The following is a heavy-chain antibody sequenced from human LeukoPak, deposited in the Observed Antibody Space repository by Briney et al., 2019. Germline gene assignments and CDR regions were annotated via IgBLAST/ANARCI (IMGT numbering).Heavy chain of an antibody. J-gene: IGHJ4*02. D-gene: IGHD1-26*01. Sequence: GSLRLSCAASGFTFSSYSMNWVRQAPGKGLEWIGSIYYSGSTYYNPSLKSRVTISVDTSKNQFSLKLSSVTAADTAVYYCARHSPVGIFYFDYWGQGTLVTVSS. CDR3: ARHSPVGIFYFDY. CDR1: GFTFSSYSMN. CDR2: IYYSGST. V-gene: IGHV4-39*01.